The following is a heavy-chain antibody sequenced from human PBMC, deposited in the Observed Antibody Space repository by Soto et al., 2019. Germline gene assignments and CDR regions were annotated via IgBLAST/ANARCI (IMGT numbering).Heavy chain of an antibody. J-gene: IGHJ4*02. CDR2: IIPIFGTA. V-gene: IGHV1-69*06. CDR1: GGTFSSYA. Sequence: SVKVSCKASGGTFSSYAISWVRQAPGQGLEWMGGIIPIFGTANYAQKFQGRVTITADKSTSTAYMELSSLRSEDTAVYYCARVPATASNYFDYWGQGTLVTVSS. CDR3: ARVPATASNYFDY. D-gene: IGHD6-25*01.